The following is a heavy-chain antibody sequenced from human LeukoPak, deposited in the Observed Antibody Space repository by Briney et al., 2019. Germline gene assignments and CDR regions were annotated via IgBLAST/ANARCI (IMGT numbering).Heavy chain of an antibody. Sequence: ASVKVSCKVSGYXFTSYGINWVRQAPGQGLEWMGWITPFNGNTDYAQKFQGRVTMTTDTSTNTAYMELRSLRSDDTAVYYCARHSYDSSGSYFFLKLLDYWGQGTLVAVSS. V-gene: IGHV1-18*01. CDR1: GYXFTSYG. D-gene: IGHD3-22*01. J-gene: IGHJ4*02. CDR3: ARHSYDSSGSYFFLKLLDY. CDR2: ITPFNGNT.